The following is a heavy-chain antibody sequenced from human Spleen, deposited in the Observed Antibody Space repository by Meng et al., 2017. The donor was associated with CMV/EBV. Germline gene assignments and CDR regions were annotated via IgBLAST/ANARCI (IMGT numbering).Heavy chain of an antibody. V-gene: IGHV3-53*01. CDR3: ARDGVPGYSSGWYFDY. CDR1: GFTVSSNY. D-gene: IGHD6-19*01. Sequence: GESLKISCAASGFTVSSNYMSWVRQAPGKGLEWVSVIYSGGSTYYADSVKGRFTISRDNAKNSLYLQMNSLRAEDTAVYYCARDGVPGYSSGWYFDYWGQGTLVTVSS. CDR2: IYSGGST. J-gene: IGHJ4*02.